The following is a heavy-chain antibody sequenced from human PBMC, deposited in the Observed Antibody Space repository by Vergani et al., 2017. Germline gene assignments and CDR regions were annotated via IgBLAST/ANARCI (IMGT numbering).Heavy chain of an antibody. D-gene: IGHD6-19*01. CDR2: IYYSGST. V-gene: IGHV4-59*11. J-gene: IGHJ6*02. Sequence: QVQLQESGPGLVKPSETLSLTCTVSGGSISSHYWSWIRQPPGKGLEWIGYIYYSGSTNYNPSLKSRVTISVDTSKNQFSLKLSSVTAADTAVYYCARVVAVDPSVSYGMDVWGQGTTVTVSS. CDR3: ARVVAVDPSVSYGMDV. CDR1: GGSISSHY.